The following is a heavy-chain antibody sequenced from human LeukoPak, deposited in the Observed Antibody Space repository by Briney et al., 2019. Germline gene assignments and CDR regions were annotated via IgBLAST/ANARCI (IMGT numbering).Heavy chain of an antibody. CDR3: ARGHRVRGVITFDY. V-gene: IGHV4-59*01. D-gene: IGHD3-10*01. J-gene: IGHJ4*02. Sequence: SETLSLTCTVSGGSTSSYYWSWIRQPPGKGLEWNGYIYYSGSTNYNPSLKRRVTISVDTSKTQFSLKLSSVTAADTAVYYCARGHRVRGVITFDYWGQGTLVTVSS. CDR2: IYYSGST. CDR1: GGSTSSYY.